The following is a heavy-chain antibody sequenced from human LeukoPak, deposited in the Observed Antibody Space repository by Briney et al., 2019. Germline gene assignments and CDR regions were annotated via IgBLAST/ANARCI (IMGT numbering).Heavy chain of an antibody. CDR1: GFTFSSYE. CDR3: ARDLDLGSGSYDYYYGMDV. D-gene: IGHD1-26*01. Sequence: GGSLRLSCAASGFTFSSYEMNWVRQAPGKGLEWVSYISSSGSTIYYADSVKGRFTISRDNAKNSLYLQMNSLRAEDTAVYYCARDLDLGSGSYDYYYGMDVWGQGTTVTVSS. J-gene: IGHJ6*02. V-gene: IGHV3-48*03. CDR2: ISSSGSTI.